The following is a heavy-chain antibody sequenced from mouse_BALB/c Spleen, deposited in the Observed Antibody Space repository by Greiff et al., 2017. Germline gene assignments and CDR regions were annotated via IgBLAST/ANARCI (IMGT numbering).Heavy chain of an antibody. CDR2: IDPANGNT. CDR3: ARFGYYEAWFAY. CDR1: GFNIKDTY. V-gene: IGHV14-3*02. D-gene: IGHD2-3*01. J-gene: IGHJ3*01. Sequence: DVQLQQSGAELVKPGASVKLSCTASGFNIKDTYMHWVKQRPEQGLEWIGRIDPANGNTKYDPKFQGKATITADTSSNTAYLQLSSLTSEDTAVYYCARFGYYEAWFAYWGQGTLVTVSA.